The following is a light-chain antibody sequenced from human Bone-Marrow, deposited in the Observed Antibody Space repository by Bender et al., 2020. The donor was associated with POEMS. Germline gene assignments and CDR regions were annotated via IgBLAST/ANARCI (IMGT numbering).Light chain of an antibody. Sequence: QSALTQPPSASGSPGQSVTFSCTGTSSDVGTYNLVSWYQQHPGKAPKLLIYEVTKRPSGVPDRFSASKSGTSASLAISGLRSEDEADYYCSSYTSSTTLVFGGGTKVTVL. V-gene: IGLV2-8*01. CDR1: SSDVGTYNL. CDR2: EVT. CDR3: SSYTSSTTLV. J-gene: IGLJ2*01.